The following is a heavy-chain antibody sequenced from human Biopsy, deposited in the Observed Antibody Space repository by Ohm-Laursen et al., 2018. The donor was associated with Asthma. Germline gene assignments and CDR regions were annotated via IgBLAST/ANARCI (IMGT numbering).Heavy chain of an antibody. CDR2: ISYDGSNK. Sequence: SLRLSCAASGFTFSSYGMHWVRQAPGKGLEWVAVISYDGSNKYYADSVKGRFTISRDNSKNTLYLQMSSLRAEDTAVYYCARDYGGNSGYYYGMDVWGQGTTVTVSS. CDR1: GFTFSSYG. V-gene: IGHV3-30*03. CDR3: ARDYGGNSGYYYGMDV. D-gene: IGHD4-23*01. J-gene: IGHJ6*02.